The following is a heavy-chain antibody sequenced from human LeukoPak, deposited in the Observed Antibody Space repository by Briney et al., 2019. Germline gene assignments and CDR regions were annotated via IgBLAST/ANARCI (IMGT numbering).Heavy chain of an antibody. CDR2: ISAYNGNT. Sequence: ASVKVSCKASGYTFTSYGVSWVRQAPGQGLEWMGWISAYNGNTNYAQKLQGRVTMTTDTSTSTAYMELRSLRSDDTAVYYCASPYYYGSGSLSLDYWGQGTLVTVSS. J-gene: IGHJ4*02. D-gene: IGHD3-10*01. CDR1: GYTFTSYG. V-gene: IGHV1-18*01. CDR3: ASPYYYGSGSLSLDY.